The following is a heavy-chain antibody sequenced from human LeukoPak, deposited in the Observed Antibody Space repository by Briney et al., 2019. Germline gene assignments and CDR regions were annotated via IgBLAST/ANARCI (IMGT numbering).Heavy chain of an antibody. J-gene: IGHJ4*02. V-gene: IGHV4-30-4*08. CDR3: ARDSHYYDSSGYFQGFDY. CDR1: GGSISSGDYY. D-gene: IGHD3-22*01. CDR2: IYYSGST. Sequence: SQTLSLTCTVSGGSISSGDYYWSWIRRPPGKGLEWIGYIYYSGSTYYNPSLKSRVTISVDASKNQFSLKLSSVTAADTAVYYCARDSHYYDSSGYFQGFDYWGQGTLVTVSS.